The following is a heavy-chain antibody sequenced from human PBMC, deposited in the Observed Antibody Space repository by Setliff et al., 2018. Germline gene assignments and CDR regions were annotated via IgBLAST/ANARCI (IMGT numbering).Heavy chain of an antibody. D-gene: IGHD3-10*01. J-gene: IGHJ3*02. V-gene: IGHV1-18*04. CDR3: ARHGSSGKFDASDI. Sequence: ASVKVSCKASGYPFTSYGVNWVRQAPGQGLEWMGRIVTYNDDTYYPRKFQGRVTMTTDTSTSTAYMELRSLTSDDTAVHYCARHGSSGKFDASDIWGQGTMVTVSS. CDR2: IVTYNDDT. CDR1: GYPFTSYG.